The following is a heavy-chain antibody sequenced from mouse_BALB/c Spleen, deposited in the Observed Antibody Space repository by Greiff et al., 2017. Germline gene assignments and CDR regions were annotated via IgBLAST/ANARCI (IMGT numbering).Heavy chain of an antibody. Sequence: EVQRVESGGGLVQPGGSRKLSCAASGFTFSSFGMHWVRQAPEKGLEWVAYISSGSSTIYYADTVKGRFTISRDNPKNTLFLQMTSLRSEDTAMYYCARLDGNNYFDYWGQGTTLTVSS. CDR1: GFTFSSFG. CDR2: ISSGSSTI. D-gene: IGHD1-2*01. J-gene: IGHJ2*01. V-gene: IGHV5-17*02. CDR3: ARLDGNNYFDY.